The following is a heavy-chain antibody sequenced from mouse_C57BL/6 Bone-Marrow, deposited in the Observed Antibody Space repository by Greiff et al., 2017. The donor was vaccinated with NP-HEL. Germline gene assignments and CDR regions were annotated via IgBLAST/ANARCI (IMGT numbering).Heavy chain of an antibody. CDR2: IYPRSGNT. CDR3: AREEVYYYGTPDY. CDR1: GYTFTSSG. D-gene: IGHD1-1*01. V-gene: IGHV1-81*01. Sequence: QVQLQQSGAELARPGASVKLSCKASGYTFTSSGISWVKQRTGQGLEWIGEIYPRSGNTYYNEKFKGKATLTADKSSSTAYMELRSLTSEDSAVYFCAREEVYYYGTPDYWGQGTTLTVSS. J-gene: IGHJ2*01.